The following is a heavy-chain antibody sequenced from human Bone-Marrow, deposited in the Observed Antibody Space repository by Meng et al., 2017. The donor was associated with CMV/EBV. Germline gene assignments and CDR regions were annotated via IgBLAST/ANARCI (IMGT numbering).Heavy chain of an antibody. CDR3: ARDYPLTSGSLV. J-gene: IGHJ4*02. CDR2: ISSSSSYI. Sequence: GESLKISCAASGFTFSNYSMNWVRQAPGKGLEWVSSISSSSSYIYYADSVKGRFTISRDNAKNSLYLQMNSLRAEDTAVYYCARDYPLTSGSLVWGQGTRVTVSS. CDR1: GFTFSNYS. D-gene: IGHD1-26*01. V-gene: IGHV3-21*01.